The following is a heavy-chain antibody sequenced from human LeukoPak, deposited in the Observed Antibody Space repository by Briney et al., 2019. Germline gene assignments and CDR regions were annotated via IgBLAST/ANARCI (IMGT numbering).Heavy chain of an antibody. J-gene: IGHJ5*02. D-gene: IGHD5-24*01. V-gene: IGHV3-23*01. CDR1: GLTFSSDA. CDR2: ISGSGGST. Sequence: GGSLSLSLAVSGLTFSSDAMSWVRQAPGKGVNWVSAISGSGGSTYYAASVKGRLTISRDNTKSTLYLQMNSLRAEDTAVYFCKAADGPYNWFDPWG. CDR3: KAADGPYNWFDP.